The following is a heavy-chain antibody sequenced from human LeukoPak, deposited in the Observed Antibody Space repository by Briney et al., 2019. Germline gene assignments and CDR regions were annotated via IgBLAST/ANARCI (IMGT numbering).Heavy chain of an antibody. J-gene: IGHJ4*02. CDR3: ARTFVSGDGYKVGYFDY. D-gene: IGHD5-24*01. CDR2: LYSGGST. Sequence: GGSLRLSCAASGFTVSSNYMSWVREAPGKGPEWVSLLYSGGSTYYTDSVKGRFTISRDNSKNTLYLQMNSLSAEDTAVYYCARTFVSGDGYKVGYFDYWGQGTLVTVSS. V-gene: IGHV3-53*01. CDR1: GFTVSSNY.